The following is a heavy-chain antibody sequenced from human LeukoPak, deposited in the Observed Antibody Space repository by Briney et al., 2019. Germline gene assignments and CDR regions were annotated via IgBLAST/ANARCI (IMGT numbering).Heavy chain of an antibody. CDR3: ARANYGFFDY. V-gene: IGHV4-59*01. CDR1: GGSISSYY. D-gene: IGHD4-17*01. Sequence: SETLSLTCTVSGGSISSYYWSWIRQPPGKGLEWIGYIYYSGSTNYNPSLKSRVTISVDTSKNQFSLKLSSVTAADTAVYYCARANYGFFDYWGQGTLVTVSS. CDR2: IYYSGST. J-gene: IGHJ4*02.